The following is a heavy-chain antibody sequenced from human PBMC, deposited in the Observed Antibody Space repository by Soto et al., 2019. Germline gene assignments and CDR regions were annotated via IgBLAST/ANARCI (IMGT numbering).Heavy chain of an antibody. CDR1: GFTFSNSV. V-gene: IGHV3-23*01. J-gene: IGHJ3*02. D-gene: IGHD2-21*01. CDR2: ISENGGSRGGT. Sequence: EGHLLESGGGLVQPGGSLRLSCTASGFTFSNSVMIWVRQAPGQGLEWVASISENGGSRGGTYYADSVKGRFTISRNNSKSTLYLQVDSLTGADTAVYYCASAKAVVVAALGIWGQGTMVTVSS. CDR3: ASAKAVVVAALGI.